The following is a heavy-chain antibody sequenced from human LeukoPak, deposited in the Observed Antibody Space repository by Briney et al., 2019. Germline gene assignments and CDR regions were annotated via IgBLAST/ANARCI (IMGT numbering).Heavy chain of an antibody. V-gene: IGHV1-2*06. Sequence: GASVKVSCKASGYTFTGYYMHWVRQAPGQGLEWMGRINPNSGGTNYAQKFQGRVTMTRDTSISTAYMGLSRLRSDDTAVYYCAKGGTAREYYFDYWGQGTLVTVSS. D-gene: IGHD6-6*01. CDR3: AKGGTAREYYFDY. CDR2: INPNSGGT. J-gene: IGHJ4*02. CDR1: GYTFTGYY.